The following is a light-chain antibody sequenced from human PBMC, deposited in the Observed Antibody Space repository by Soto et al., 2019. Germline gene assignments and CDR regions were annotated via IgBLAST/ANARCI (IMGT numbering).Light chain of an antibody. CDR2: AAS. V-gene: IGKV1-9*01. CDR1: QCISSF. J-gene: IGKJ4*01. Sequence: DIQFTQSPSFLSASARPRASPTFPSSQCISSFLAWYQQKLGKAPKLLIYAASTLQSGVPSRFSGSGSGTEFTLTISSLQTEDFATYYCQQLNSYPLTFGGGTKVDIK. CDR3: QQLNSYPLT.